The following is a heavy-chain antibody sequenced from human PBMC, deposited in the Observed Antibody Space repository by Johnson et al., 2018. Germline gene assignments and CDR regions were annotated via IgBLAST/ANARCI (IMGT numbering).Heavy chain of an antibody. Sequence: VQLVQSGGGLVQPGGSLRLSCAASGFTFSSYAMSWVRQAPGKGLEWVSAISGSGGSTYYADSVKGRFTISRDNSKNPLYLQMNRLRAEDTAVYSCAKAKGGSLLPNYYYGMDVWGQGTTVTVS. V-gene: IGHV3-23*04. J-gene: IGHJ6*02. CDR1: GFTFSSYA. CDR2: ISGSGGST. CDR3: AKAKGGSLLPNYYYGMDV. D-gene: IGHD1-26*01.